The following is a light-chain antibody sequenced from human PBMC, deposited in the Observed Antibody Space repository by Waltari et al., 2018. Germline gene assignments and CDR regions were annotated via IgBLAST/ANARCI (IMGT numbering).Light chain of an antibody. Sequence: DIVLTQSPATMSLCSGERATLSCSARQIVNWYLAWYQQRPGQAPRHLIDDTSNRATGIPARFSGSGSETDFTLTISSLEPEDSAVYYCQQRRNWPLTFGGGTKVEIK. CDR3: QQRRNWPLT. J-gene: IGKJ4*01. V-gene: IGKV3-11*01. CDR1: QIVNWY. CDR2: DTS.